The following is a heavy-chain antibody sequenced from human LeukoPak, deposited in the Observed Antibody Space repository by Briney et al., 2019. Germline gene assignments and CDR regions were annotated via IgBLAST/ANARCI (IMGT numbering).Heavy chain of an antibody. D-gene: IGHD3-9*01. CDR1: GFTFGDYV. Sequence: GGSLRLSCAASGFTFGDYVMSWVRQAPGKGLEWVSYINHNGKTIYYADSVRGRFTISRDNGKNSLYLQMNSLRDEDTAVYYCARDNDWAFDYWGQGTLVTVSS. V-gene: IGHV3-48*02. CDR2: INHNGKTI. CDR3: ARDNDWAFDY. J-gene: IGHJ4*02.